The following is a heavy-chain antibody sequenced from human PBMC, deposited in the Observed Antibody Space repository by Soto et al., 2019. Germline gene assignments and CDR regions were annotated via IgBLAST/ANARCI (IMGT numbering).Heavy chain of an antibody. CDR2: IYYSGST. J-gene: IGHJ3*02. V-gene: IGHV4-59*01. CDR3: ARTEMATISEFAFDI. D-gene: IGHD5-12*01. CDR1: GGSISSYY. Sequence: SETLSLTCTVSGGSISSYYWSWIRQPPGKGLEWIGYIYYSGSTNYNPSLKSRVTISVDTSKNQFSLKLSSVTAADTAVYYCARTEMATISEFAFDIWGQGTMVTVSS.